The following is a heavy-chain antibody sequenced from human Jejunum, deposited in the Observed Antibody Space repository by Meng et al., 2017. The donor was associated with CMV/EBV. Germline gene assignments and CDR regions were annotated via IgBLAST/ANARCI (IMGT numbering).Heavy chain of an antibody. J-gene: IGHJ4*02. CDR2: IIPVLDIE. D-gene: IGHD6-13*01. CDR1: GGPFSTYS. CDR3: ARVPQQLVRGYFDS. V-gene: IGHV1-69*17. Sequence: GGPFSTYSIHWVRQAPGQGLEWMGGIIPVLDIETYAQKFRGRVTITADKSTTTVYLELSSLRSDDTAVYYCARVPQQLVRGYFDSWGQGTLVTVSS.